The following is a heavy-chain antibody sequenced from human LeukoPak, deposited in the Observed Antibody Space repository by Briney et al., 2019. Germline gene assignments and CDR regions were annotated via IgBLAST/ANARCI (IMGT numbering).Heavy chain of an antibody. CDR2: ISCNSGSI. CDR3: AKDSDLGVGATANAFDI. J-gene: IGHJ3*02. D-gene: IGHD1-26*01. V-gene: IGHV3-9*01. Sequence: GGSLRLSCAASGFTFDDYAMHWVRQAPGKGLEWVSGISCNSGSIGYADSVKGRFTISRDNAKNSLYLQMNSLRAEDTALYYCAKDSDLGVGATANAFDIWGQGTMVTVSS. CDR1: GFTFDDYA.